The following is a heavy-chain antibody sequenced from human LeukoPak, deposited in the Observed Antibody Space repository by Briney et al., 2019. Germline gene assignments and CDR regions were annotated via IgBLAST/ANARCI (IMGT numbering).Heavy chain of an antibody. J-gene: IGHJ3*01. CDR2: IYFTGNT. CDR1: GVSITNYY. D-gene: IGHD3-22*01. CDR3: ARFSDSPISAFDL. Sequence: SETLSLTRTVSGVSITNYYWSWIRQPPGKGLEWIAYIYFTGNTDYNPSLKSRVTISVDTSKNQFSLKLTSVTAADTALYYCARFSDSPISAFDLWGQGTMVTVSS. V-gene: IGHV4-59*01.